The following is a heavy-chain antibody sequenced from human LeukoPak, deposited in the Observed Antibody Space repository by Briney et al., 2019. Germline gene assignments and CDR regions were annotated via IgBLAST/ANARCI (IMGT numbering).Heavy chain of an antibody. J-gene: IGHJ4*02. Sequence: PGGSLRLSCAASGFTVSSNYMSWVRQAPGKGLEWVSVIYSGGSTYYADSVKGRFTISRDNSKNTLYLQMNSLRAEDTAVYYCAREGPVSGFDYWGQGTLITVSS. CDR3: AREGPVSGFDY. V-gene: IGHV3-53*01. CDR1: GFTVSSNY. CDR2: IYSGGST.